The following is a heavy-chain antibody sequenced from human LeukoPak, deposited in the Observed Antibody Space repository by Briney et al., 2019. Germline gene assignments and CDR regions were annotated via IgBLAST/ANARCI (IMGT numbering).Heavy chain of an antibody. CDR2: INHSGST. J-gene: IGHJ5*02. V-gene: IGHV4-34*01. CDR1: GGSFSGYY. CDR3: ARGGVTYDFWSGYYQGANWFDP. D-gene: IGHD3-3*01. Sequence: SETLSLTCAVYGGSFSGYYWSWIRQPPGKGLEWIGEINHSGSTNYNPSLKSRVTISVDTSKNQFSLKLSSVTAADTAVYYGARGGVTYDFWSGYYQGANWFDPWGQGTLVTVSS.